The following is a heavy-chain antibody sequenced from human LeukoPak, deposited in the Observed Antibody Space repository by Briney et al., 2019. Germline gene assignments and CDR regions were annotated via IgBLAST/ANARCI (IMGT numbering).Heavy chain of an antibody. CDR3: ARAPLAPALYYYYYYYMDV. CDR1: GYIFTGYY. Sequence: SVKVSCKASGYIFTGYYMHWVRQAPGQGLEWMGGIIPIFGTANYAQKFQGRVTITADKSTSTAYMELSSLRSEDTAVYYCARAPLAPALYYYYYYYMDVWGKGTTVTVSS. CDR2: IIPIFGTA. J-gene: IGHJ6*03. V-gene: IGHV1-69*06. D-gene: IGHD3-16*01.